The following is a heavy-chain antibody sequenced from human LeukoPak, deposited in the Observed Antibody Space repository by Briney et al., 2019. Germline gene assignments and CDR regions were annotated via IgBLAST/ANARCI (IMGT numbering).Heavy chain of an antibody. J-gene: IGHJ4*02. D-gene: IGHD5-18*01. V-gene: IGHV3-48*01. CDR1: GFTFSSYS. CDR2: ISSSSNTI. CDR3: ARVGIQLCVDY. Sequence: GGSLRLSCAASGFTFSSYSMNWVRQAPGKGLEWVSYISSSSNTIYYADSVKGRFTISRDNAKNSLYLQMNSLRAEDTAVYYCARVGIQLCVDYWGQGTLVTVSS.